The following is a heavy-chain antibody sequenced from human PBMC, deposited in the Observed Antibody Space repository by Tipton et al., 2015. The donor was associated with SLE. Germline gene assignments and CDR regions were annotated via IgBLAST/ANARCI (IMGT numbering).Heavy chain of an antibody. V-gene: IGHV1-2*06. Sequence: QVQLVQSGAEVKKPGASVKVSCKASGYTFIGYYIHWVRQAPGQGLEWMGRINPHTGATNYAEIFQGRLSLTTDTSTSTAFMELPRLRSDDTAVYYCTRTWDGHNYRWLPPDRWGQGTLVSVSS. D-gene: IGHD5-24*01. CDR1: GYTFIGYY. CDR2: INPHTGAT. CDR3: TRTWDGHNYRWLPPDR. J-gene: IGHJ5*02.